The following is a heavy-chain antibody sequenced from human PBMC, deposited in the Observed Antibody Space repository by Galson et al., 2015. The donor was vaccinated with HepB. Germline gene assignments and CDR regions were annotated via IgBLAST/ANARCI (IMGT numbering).Heavy chain of an antibody. CDR1: GGSSSGDW. CDR3: ARLGHFDSSTLYHGVRTKRYWYFDV. V-gene: IGHV4-34*10. Sequence: SETLSLTCGIYGGSSSGDWWSWIRQPPGKGLEWIGEINDSGSTNYNPSLESRVTMSIDTSKNQFYLKLASVTAADTAVYYCARLGHFDSSTLYHGVRTKRYWYFDVWGRGTLVGVSS. CDR2: INDSGST. D-gene: IGHD3-22*01. J-gene: IGHJ2*01.